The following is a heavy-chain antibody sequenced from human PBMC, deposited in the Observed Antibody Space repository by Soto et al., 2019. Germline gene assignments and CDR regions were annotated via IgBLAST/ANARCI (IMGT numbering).Heavy chain of an antibody. V-gene: IGHV1-2*04. Sequence: ASVKVSCKASGYTFTGYYMHWVRQAPGQGLEWMGWINPNSGGTNYAQKFQGWVTMTRDTSISTAYMELSRLRSDDTAVYYCARERYSSSWYHLDGLYYGMDVWGQGTTVTVSS. J-gene: IGHJ6*02. CDR3: ARERYSSSWYHLDGLYYGMDV. CDR2: INPNSGGT. CDR1: GYTFTGYY. D-gene: IGHD6-13*01.